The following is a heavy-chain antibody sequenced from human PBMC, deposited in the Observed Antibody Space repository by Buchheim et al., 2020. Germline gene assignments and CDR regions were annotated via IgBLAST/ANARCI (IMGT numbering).Heavy chain of an antibody. J-gene: IGHJ4*02. D-gene: IGHD1-26*01. V-gene: IGHV3-15*07. CDR3: ARVSGSSSYFDY. CDR2: IKSKTDGGTT. Sequence: EVQLVESGGGLVKPGGSLRLSCAASGFTFSNAWMNWVRQAPGKGLEWVGRIKSKTDGGTTDYAAPVKGRFTIPRDDSENSVYLQMNSLKTEDTAVYFCARVSGSSSYFDYWGQGTL. CDR1: GFTFSNAW.